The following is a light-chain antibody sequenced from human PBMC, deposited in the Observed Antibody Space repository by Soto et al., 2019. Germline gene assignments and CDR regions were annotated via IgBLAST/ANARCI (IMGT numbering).Light chain of an antibody. CDR3: QQYGSSPWT. V-gene: IGKV3-20*01. Sequence: EIVLTQSPGTLSLSPGERATLSCRASQSVSSSYLAWYQQKPGQAPRPLIYGASSRAIGIPDRFSGSASGTDFTLTISRLEPEDFAVYYCQQYGSSPWTFGQGTKVEIK. CDR1: QSVSSSY. CDR2: GAS. J-gene: IGKJ1*01.